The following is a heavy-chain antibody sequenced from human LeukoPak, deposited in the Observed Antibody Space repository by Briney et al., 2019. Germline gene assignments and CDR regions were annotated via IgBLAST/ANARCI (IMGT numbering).Heavy chain of an antibody. V-gene: IGHV1-18*01. CDR1: GYTFTSYG. J-gene: IGHJ4*02. CDR2: ISTYNGNT. D-gene: IGHD3-3*01. Sequence: ASVKVSCKASGYTFTSYGISWVRQAPGQGLEWMGWISTYNGNTNYAQKFQGRVTMTRDTSISTAYMELSRLRSDDTAVYYCAVWKGYVDFWSGPFDYWGQGTLVTVSS. CDR3: AVWKGYVDFWSGPFDY.